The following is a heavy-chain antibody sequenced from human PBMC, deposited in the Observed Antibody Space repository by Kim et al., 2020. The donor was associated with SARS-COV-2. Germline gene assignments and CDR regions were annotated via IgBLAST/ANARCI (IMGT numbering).Heavy chain of an antibody. Sequence: GGSLRLSCAASGFTFSSYWMSWVRQAPGKGLEWVANIKQDGSEKYYVDSVKGRFTISRDNAKNSLYLQMNSLRAEDTAVYYCARDEGDQLRSDAFDIWGQGTMVTVSS. V-gene: IGHV3-7*01. CDR3: ARDEGDQLRSDAFDI. D-gene: IGHD2-2*01. CDR2: IKQDGSEK. J-gene: IGHJ3*02. CDR1: GFTFSSYW.